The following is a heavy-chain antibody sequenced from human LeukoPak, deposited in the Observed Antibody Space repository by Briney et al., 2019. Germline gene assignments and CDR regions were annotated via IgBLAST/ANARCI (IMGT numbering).Heavy chain of an antibody. V-gene: IGHV4-4*07. Sequence: SETLSLICNVSGGSISSYYWSWIRQPAGKGLEWIGRFYTSGSSNYNPSLKSRVTMLVDTSKNQFSLNLSSVIAADTAVYYCARDSNGDRSFDYWGQGTLVTVSS. CDR2: FYTSGSS. D-gene: IGHD4-17*01. CDR1: GGSISSYY. J-gene: IGHJ4*02. CDR3: ARDSNGDRSFDY.